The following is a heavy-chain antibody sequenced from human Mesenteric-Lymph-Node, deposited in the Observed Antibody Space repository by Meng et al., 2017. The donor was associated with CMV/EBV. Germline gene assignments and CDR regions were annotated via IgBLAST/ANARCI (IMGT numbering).Heavy chain of an antibody. CDR3: GRGQSPDIFDY. CDR2: IYYTGTT. CDR1: GGSVRSGNSY. Sequence: GSLRLSCTVSGGSVRSGNSYWSWIRQPPGKGLEWSGYIYYTGTTNYNPSLKSRVTISVDTSKNEFSLRLSSVTAADTAVYFCGRGQSPDIFDYWGQGTLVTVSS. V-gene: IGHV4-61*01. D-gene: IGHD2-15*01. J-gene: IGHJ4*02.